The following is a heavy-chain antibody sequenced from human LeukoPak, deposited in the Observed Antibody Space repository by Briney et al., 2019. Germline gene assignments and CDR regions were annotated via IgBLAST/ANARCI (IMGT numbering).Heavy chain of an antibody. CDR2: FKQDVSEK. D-gene: IGHD1-7*01. V-gene: IGHV3-7*03. Sequence: GGSLRLSCAASGFTFSSYGMSWVRQAPGKGLEWVANFKQDVSEKYYVDSVKGRFTISRDNAKNSLYLQMNSLKTEDTAVYYCTRLSGDNWNYGGNFDSWGQGTLVTVSS. CDR1: GFTFSSYG. CDR3: TRLSGDNWNYGGNFDS. J-gene: IGHJ4*02.